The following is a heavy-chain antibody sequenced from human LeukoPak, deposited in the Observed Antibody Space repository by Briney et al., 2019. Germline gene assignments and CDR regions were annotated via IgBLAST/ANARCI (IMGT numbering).Heavy chain of an antibody. CDR2: INPNSGGT. V-gene: IGHV1-2*04. J-gene: IGHJ4*02. Sequence: ASVKVSCKASGYTFTGYYMHWVRQAPGQGLEWMGWINPNSGGTNYAQKFQGWVTMTRDTSISTAYMELSRLRSDDTAVYYCAREEGRYSYGSPYFDYWGQGTLVTVSS. D-gene: IGHD5-18*01. CDR3: AREEGRYSYGSPYFDY. CDR1: GYTFTGYY.